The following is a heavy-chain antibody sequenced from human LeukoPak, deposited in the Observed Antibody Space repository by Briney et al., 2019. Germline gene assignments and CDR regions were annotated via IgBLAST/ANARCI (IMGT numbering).Heavy chain of an antibody. CDR1: GFTVTSSY. V-gene: IGHV3-53*01. CDR2: IYSGGTT. D-gene: IGHD3-3*01. CDR3: ALDFWSAYYLHY. Sequence: QSGGSLRLPCAASGFTVTSSYMSWVRQAPGKGLEWVSVIYSGGTTYYADSVKGRFTISRDNSKNTLYLQMNSLRAEDTAVYYCALDFWSAYYLHYWGQGTLVTVSS. J-gene: IGHJ4*02.